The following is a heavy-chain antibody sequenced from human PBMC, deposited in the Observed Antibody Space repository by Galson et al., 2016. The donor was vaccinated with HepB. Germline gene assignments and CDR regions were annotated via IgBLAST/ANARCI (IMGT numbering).Heavy chain of an antibody. CDR2: INAGNGNT. J-gene: IGHJ4*02. V-gene: IGHV1-3*01. CDR1: GYTLTTYA. Sequence: SVKVSCKASGYTLTTYAMHWVRQAPGQRLEWMGWINAGNGNTKYSPKFRGRVTITRDTSASTAYMELSSLRSEDTAIYYCARGRRITMGQGVVMTTTVFGYWGQGTLVTVSS. D-gene: IGHD3-10*01. CDR3: ARGRRITMGQGVVMTTTVFGY.